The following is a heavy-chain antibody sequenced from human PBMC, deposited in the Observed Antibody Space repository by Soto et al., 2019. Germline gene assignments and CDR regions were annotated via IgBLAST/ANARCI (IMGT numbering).Heavy chain of an antibody. CDR3: AKDQPPQQGFGELVFHLYYYGMDV. CDR2: ISYDGSNK. V-gene: IGHV3-30*18. J-gene: IGHJ6*02. D-gene: IGHD3-10*01. Sequence: GGSLRLSCAASVFTFSSYGMHLVRQAPGKGLEWVAVISYDGSNKYYADSVKGRFTISRYNSKNTLYLQMNSLRAEDTAVYYCAKDQPPQQGFGELVFHLYYYGMDVWGQGTTVTVAS. CDR1: VFTFSSYG.